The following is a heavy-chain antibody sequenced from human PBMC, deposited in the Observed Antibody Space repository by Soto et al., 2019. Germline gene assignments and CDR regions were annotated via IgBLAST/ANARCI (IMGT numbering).Heavy chain of an antibody. Sequence: QVQLVQSGAEVKKPGASVKVSCKASGYNFTHYGITWVRQDPGQGREWMGWINSFSGDTNYPQKLQRRLTMTTDTSTNTVYMELRNLRSYDTAVYYFARELHCGGKYWYFDIWGRGTLVTVSS. CDR1: GYNFTHYG. CDR2: INSFSGDT. CDR3: ARELHCGGKYWYFDI. D-gene: IGHD2-15*01. V-gene: IGHV1-18*01. J-gene: IGHJ2*01.